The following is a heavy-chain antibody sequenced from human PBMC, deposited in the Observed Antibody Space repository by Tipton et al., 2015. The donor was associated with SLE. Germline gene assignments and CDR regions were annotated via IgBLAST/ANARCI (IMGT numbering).Heavy chain of an antibody. Sequence: TLSLTCAVSGYSISSVSSGAWIRQPPGRGLGWIGSIYISGSTYSNPSFKSRVTISVDTSKTQFSLKLSSVTAADTAVYYCARHRGFLEWLNWFDPWGQGTLVTVSS. D-gene: IGHD3-3*01. CDR2: IYISGST. J-gene: IGHJ5*02. CDR1: GYSISSVSS. V-gene: IGHV4-38-2*01. CDR3: ARHRGFLEWLNWFDP.